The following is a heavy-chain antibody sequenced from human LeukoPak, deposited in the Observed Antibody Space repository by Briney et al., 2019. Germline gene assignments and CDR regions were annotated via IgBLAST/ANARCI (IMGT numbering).Heavy chain of an antibody. V-gene: IGHV4-59*01. CDR1: GGSISSYY. CDR2: IYYTGST. J-gene: IGHJ1*01. D-gene: IGHD3-3*01. Sequence: SETLSLTCTVSGGSISSYYWSWIRQPPGKGLEWIGYIYYTGSTNYNPSLKRRVTISVDTSKNQFSLKLTSVTAADTAVYYCARVGITIFGVGPEYFQHWGQGTLVTVSS. CDR3: ARVGITIFGVGPEYFQH.